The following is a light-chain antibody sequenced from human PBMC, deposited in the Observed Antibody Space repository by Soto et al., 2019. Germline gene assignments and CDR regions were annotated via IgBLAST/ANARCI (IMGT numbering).Light chain of an antibody. Sequence: ETVLTQSPGTLSLSPGERATLSCRASQTIRSNYLAWYRQTPGQAPRLLIYGASNRATGIADRVSGGGSGTAFSLIISRLEPEGFALYYCQQYAGAPWTFGQGTKVEIK. V-gene: IGKV3-20*01. J-gene: IGKJ1*01. CDR1: QTIRSNY. CDR3: QQYAGAPWT. CDR2: GAS.